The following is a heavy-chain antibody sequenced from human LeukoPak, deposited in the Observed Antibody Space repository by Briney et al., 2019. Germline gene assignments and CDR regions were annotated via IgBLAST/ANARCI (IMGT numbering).Heavy chain of an antibody. J-gene: IGHJ5*02. V-gene: IGHV5-51*01. CDR2: IYPGDSDT. D-gene: IGHD3-22*01. CDR1: GYSFTSYW. CDR3: ARSYYYDSSGLQKFDP. Sequence: GESLKISCKGPGYSFTSYWIGWVRQMPGKGLEWMGIIYPGDSDTRYSPSFQGQVTISADKSISTAYLQWSSLKASDTAMYYCARSYYYDSSGLQKFDPWGQGTLVTVSS.